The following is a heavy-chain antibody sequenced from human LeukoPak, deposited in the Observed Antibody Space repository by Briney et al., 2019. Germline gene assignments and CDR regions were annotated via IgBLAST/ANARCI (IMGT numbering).Heavy chain of an antibody. CDR3: ARHPLGGRYFHWSSIY. D-gene: IGHD3-9*01. J-gene: IGHJ4*02. CDR1: GGSISSYY. Sequence: PSETLSLTCTVSGGSISSYYWSWIRQPPGKGLEWIGYIYYSGSTNYNPSLKSRVTISLDTSKNQFSLKLSSVTAADTAVYYCARHPLGGRYFHWSSIYWGQGILVIVSS. CDR2: IYYSGST. V-gene: IGHV4-59*08.